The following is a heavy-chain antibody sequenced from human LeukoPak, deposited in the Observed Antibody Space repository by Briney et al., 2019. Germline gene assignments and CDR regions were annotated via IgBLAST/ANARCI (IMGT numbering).Heavy chain of an antibody. D-gene: IGHD2-21*02. CDR1: GGTFSSFA. CDR2: SIPIFGTA. J-gene: IGHJ3*02. V-gene: IGHV1-69*05. Sequence: SLKVSSKTSGGTFSSFATSSVPHALQQGLEWMGGSIPIFGTANYAQKFQGRVTITTDESTSTAYLELSSPRSEDPAVYYCASPYCGGDCSPIPQGAFDIWGQGTMVTVSS. CDR3: ASPYCGGDCSPIPQGAFDI.